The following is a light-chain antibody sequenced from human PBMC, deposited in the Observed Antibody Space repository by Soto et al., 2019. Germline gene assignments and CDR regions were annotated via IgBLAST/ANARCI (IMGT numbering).Light chain of an antibody. CDR1: QSVSSSY. J-gene: IGKJ5*01. CDR3: QQGGNWPLT. CDR2: DAS. V-gene: IGKV3D-20*02. Sequence: EIVLTQSPGTLSLSPGERATLSCRASQSVSSSYLAWYQQKRGQAPRLLIYDASSRASGIPARFSGRGSGTDFTLTISYLEPEDFAIYYCQQGGNWPLTFGQGTRLEI.